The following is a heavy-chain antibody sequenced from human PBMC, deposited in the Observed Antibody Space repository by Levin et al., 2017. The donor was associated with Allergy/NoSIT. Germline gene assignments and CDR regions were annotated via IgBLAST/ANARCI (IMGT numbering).Heavy chain of an antibody. V-gene: IGHV3-33*01. CDR3: VRDSYNFDTHGHWFDP. Sequence: GESLKISCTASGFTFSNYGMHWVRQAPGEGLEWVAIIWYDGTNKYYTDSVKGRFTISRDNSKNTLYLQMNSLRVEDTAVYYCVRDSYNFDTHGHWFDPWGQGTLVTVSS. J-gene: IGHJ5*02. CDR1: GFTFSNYG. D-gene: IGHD1-1*01. CDR2: IWYDGTNK.